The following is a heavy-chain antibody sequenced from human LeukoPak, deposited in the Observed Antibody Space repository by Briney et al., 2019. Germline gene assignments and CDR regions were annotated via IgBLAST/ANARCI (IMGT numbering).Heavy chain of an antibody. J-gene: IGHJ5*02. CDR2: IWYDGSNK. Sequence: GGPLRLSCAASGFTFGSYGMHWVRQAPGKGLEWVAVIWYDGSNKYYADSVKGRFTISRDNSKSTLYLQMNSLRAEDTAVYYCAGDSSTSLGWFDPWGQGTLVTVSS. CDR1: GFTFGSYG. CDR3: AGDSSTSLGWFDP. V-gene: IGHV3-33*01. D-gene: IGHD2-2*01.